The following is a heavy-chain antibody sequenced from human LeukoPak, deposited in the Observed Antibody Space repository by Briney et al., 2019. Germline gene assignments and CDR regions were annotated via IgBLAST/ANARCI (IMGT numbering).Heavy chain of an antibody. CDR1: GFTFSDCD. J-gene: IGHJ4*02. D-gene: IGHD6-13*01. V-gene: IGHV3-21*01. Sequence: NAGGSLRLSCTASGFTFSDCDMNWFRQAPGKGLEWVSSISYRTSHIYYADSVKGRFTISRDNAKNSLYLQMDSLRAEDTAVYFCGRAFPPLRTAAAGDYWGQGTLVTVSS. CDR2: ISYRTSHI. CDR3: GRAFPPLRTAAAGDY.